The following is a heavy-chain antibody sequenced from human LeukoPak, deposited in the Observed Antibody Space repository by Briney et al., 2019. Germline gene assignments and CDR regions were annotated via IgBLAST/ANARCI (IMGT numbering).Heavy chain of an antibody. V-gene: IGHV4-61*02. Sequence: SQTLSLTCTVSGDSISSGSYYWSWIRQPAGKGLEWIGRIYTSGSTKYNPSLKSRVTISVDTSKNQFSLKLSSVTAADTAVYYCARDSGWLDGFDYWGQGTLVIVSS. CDR3: ARDSGWLDGFDY. J-gene: IGHJ4*02. D-gene: IGHD6-19*01. CDR2: IYTSGST. CDR1: GDSISSGSYY.